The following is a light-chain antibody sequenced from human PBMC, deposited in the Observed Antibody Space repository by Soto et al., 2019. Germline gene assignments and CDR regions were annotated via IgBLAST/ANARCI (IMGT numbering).Light chain of an antibody. CDR1: QSVSSN. CDR3: QQYNNWPLWT. CDR2: GAS. V-gene: IGKV3-15*01. Sequence: EIVMTQSPATLSVSPGERATLSCRASQSVSSNLAWYQQKPGQAPRLLIYGASTRATGIPARFSGSGSGTELTLTISSLQSEDFAVYYCQQYNNWPLWTFGQGTKVDIK. J-gene: IGKJ1*01.